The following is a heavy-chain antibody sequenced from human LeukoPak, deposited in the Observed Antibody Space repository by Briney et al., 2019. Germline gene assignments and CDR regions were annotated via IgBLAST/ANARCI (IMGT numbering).Heavy chain of an antibody. CDR2: INHSGST. Sequence: PSETLSLTCAVYGGSFSGYYWSWIRQPPGKGLEWIGEINHSGSTNYNPSLKSRVTISVDTSKNQFSLKLSSVTAADTAVYYCARGFRITIFGVAAYNWFDPWGQGTLVTVSS. CDR3: ARGFRITIFGVAAYNWFDP. D-gene: IGHD3-3*01. CDR1: GGSFSGYY. V-gene: IGHV4-34*01. J-gene: IGHJ5*02.